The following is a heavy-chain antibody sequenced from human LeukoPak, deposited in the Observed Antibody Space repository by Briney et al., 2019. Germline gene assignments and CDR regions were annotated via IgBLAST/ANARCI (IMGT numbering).Heavy chain of an antibody. CDR3: ARQRYSGSYYWSPRYFDL. Sequence: SETLSLTCTVSGGSISPDDYYWTWIRQPPGKGLEWIGEINHSGSTNYNPSLKSRVTISVDTSKNQFSLKLSSVTAADTAVYYCARQRYSGSYYWSPRYFDLWGRGTLVTVSS. CDR1: GGSISPDDYY. CDR2: INHSGST. J-gene: IGHJ2*01. D-gene: IGHD1-26*01. V-gene: IGHV4-34*01.